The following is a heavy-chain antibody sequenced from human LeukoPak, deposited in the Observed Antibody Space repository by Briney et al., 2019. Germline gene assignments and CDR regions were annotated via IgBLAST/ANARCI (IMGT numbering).Heavy chain of an antibody. CDR2: ISWDGGST. D-gene: IGHD3-22*01. CDR1: GFTFDDYT. J-gene: IGHJ5*02. CDR3: ARDYYDSSGYYFDP. Sequence: GGSLRLSCAASGFTFDDYTMHWVRQAPGKGLEWVSLISWDGGSTYYADSVKGRFTISRDNSKNSLYLQMNSLRTEDTPLYYCARDYYDSSGYYFDPWGQGTLVTVSS. V-gene: IGHV3-43*01.